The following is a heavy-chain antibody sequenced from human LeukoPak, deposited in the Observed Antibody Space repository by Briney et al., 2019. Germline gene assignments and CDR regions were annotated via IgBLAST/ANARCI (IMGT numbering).Heavy chain of an antibody. D-gene: IGHD3-10*01. CDR3: ARNSDRGYYYYYMDV. V-gene: IGHV4-4*09. J-gene: IGHJ6*03. CDR1: GDSISSYY. CDR2: IYASGST. Sequence: PSETLSLTCTVSGDSISSYYWSWIRQPPGKGLEWIGYIYASGSTNYNPSLKSRVTISVDTSKNQFSLKLSSVTAADTAVYYCARNSDRGYYYYYMDVWGKGTTVTVSS.